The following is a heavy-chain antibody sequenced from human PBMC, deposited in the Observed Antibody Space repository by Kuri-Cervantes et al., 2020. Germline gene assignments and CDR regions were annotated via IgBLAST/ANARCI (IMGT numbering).Heavy chain of an antibody. Sequence: KVSCKGSGYNFANYWIGWVRQMPGKGLESMGIIDAGDSDTRYSPSSQGQVTISADKSISTAFLEWSSLKASDTAIYYCATSLSAIGSFDYWGQGTVVTVSS. V-gene: IGHV5-51*01. D-gene: IGHD5-18*01. CDR1: GYNFANYW. CDR2: IDAGDSDT. CDR3: ATSLSAIGSFDY. J-gene: IGHJ4*02.